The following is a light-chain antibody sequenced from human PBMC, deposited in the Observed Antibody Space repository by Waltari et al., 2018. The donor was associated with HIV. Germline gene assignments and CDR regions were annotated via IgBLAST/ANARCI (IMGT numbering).Light chain of an antibody. Sequence: EIVLTQSPATLSLSPGERATLSCRPSQSVTSYLTWYQQKPGQAPRLLIYDASHRATGIPARFSGSGSGTDFTLTISSLEPEDFAVYYCQQRSNWPPTFGGGTKVEIK. CDR3: QQRSNWPPT. CDR1: QSVTSY. J-gene: IGKJ4*01. CDR2: DAS. V-gene: IGKV3-11*01.